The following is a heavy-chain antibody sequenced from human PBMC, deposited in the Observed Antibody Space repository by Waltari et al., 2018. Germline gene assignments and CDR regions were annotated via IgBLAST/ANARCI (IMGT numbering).Heavy chain of an antibody. CDR2: IKQDGSEK. CDR1: GLTFRGYW. Sequence: EVQLVESGGGLVQPGGALGLSCAAPGLTFRGYWMSWVRQAPGKGLEWVANIKQDGSEKYYVDSVKGRFTISRDNAKNSLYLQMNSLRAEDTAVYYCARDRGSQYFFDYWGQGTLVTVSS. J-gene: IGHJ4*02. D-gene: IGHD5-12*01. CDR3: ARDRGSQYFFDY. V-gene: IGHV3-7*01.